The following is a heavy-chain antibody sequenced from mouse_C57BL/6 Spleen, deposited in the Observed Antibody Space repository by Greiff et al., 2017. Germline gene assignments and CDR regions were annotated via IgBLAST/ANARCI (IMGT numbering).Heavy chain of an antibody. CDR2: IYPGDGGT. V-gene: IGHV1-80*01. CDR3: ARAVKSKGSLDY. Sequence: QVQLQESGAELVKPGASVKFSCKASGYAFSSYWMNWVKQRPGKGLEWIGRIYPGDGGTNYNGKFKGKATLTVDKSSSTAYMQLSSLTSEDSAVYFCARAVKSKGSLDYWGQGTTVTVSS. CDR1: GYAFSSYW. D-gene: IGHD1-3*01. J-gene: IGHJ4*01.